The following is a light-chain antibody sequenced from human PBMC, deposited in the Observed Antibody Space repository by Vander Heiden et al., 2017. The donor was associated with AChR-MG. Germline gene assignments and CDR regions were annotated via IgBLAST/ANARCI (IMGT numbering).Light chain of an antibody. V-gene: IGKV3-20*01. CDR3: QHYGSSPPKLT. CDR2: GAS. CDR1: QSVSSST. J-gene: IGKJ4*01. Sequence: EVVLTQPPGTPSSSPAERATLSCRASQSVSSSTLAWSQQKPGLAHRPLIYGASSSATGIPATFSGSGSWTDFTLTISRLEPEDFAVYYCQHYGSSPPKLTFGGGTKVEIK.